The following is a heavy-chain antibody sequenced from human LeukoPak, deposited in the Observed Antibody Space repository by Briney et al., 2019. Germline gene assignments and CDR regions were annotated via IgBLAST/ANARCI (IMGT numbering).Heavy chain of an antibody. D-gene: IGHD2/OR15-2a*01. CDR2: ISWNSGSI. Sequence: PGGSLRLSCAASGFTFDDYAMHWVRQAPGKGLEWVSGISWNSGSIGYADSVKGRFTISRDNAKNSLYLQMNSLRAEDTAVYYCAKVQSDYSLYYFDYWGQGTLVTVSS. CDR1: GFTFDDYA. CDR3: AKVQSDYSLYYFDY. J-gene: IGHJ4*02. V-gene: IGHV3-9*01.